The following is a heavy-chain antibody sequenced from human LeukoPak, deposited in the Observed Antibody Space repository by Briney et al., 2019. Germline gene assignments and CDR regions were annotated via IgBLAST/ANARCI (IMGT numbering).Heavy chain of an antibody. CDR3: AKDRRYYDSTGYYWYFDY. CDR1: GFTFDDYA. V-gene: IGHV3-30*18. J-gene: IGHJ4*02. Sequence: GRSLRLSCAASGFTFDDYAMHWVRQAPGKGLEWVAVISEDESDKQYADSVKGRFTISRDNSKNTVYLQMNSLRAEDTAVYYCAKDRRYYDSTGYYWYFDYWGQGTLVTVSS. CDR2: ISEDESDK. D-gene: IGHD3-22*01.